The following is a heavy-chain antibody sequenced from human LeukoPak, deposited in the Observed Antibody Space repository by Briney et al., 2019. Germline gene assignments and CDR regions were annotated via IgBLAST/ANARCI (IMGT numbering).Heavy chain of an antibody. J-gene: IGHJ1*01. CDR2: IYPSGST. D-gene: IGHD6-19*01. CDR3: ARRLAVAERAFQH. CDR1: GGSISSGYY. Sequence: SETLSLTCTVSGGSISSGYYWGWIRQPPGKGLEWIGSIYPSGSTYYYPSLKSRVTISLDTSKNQFSLKLSSVTAADTAVYYCARRLAVAERAFQHWGQGTLVTVSS. V-gene: IGHV4-38-2*02.